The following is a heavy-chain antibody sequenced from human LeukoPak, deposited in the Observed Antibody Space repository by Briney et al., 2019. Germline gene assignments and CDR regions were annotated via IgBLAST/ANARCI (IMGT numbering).Heavy chain of an antibody. CDR1: GYTFTAYY. Sequence: GASVKVSCKASGYTFTAYYIHWVRQAPGQGLEWTGWIDTNTGATKYAQKFQGRVTITRDTSTGTAYMELSSLISGDTALYYCASEAFCAGGSCNVQRVASWGPETLVTVSS. D-gene: IGHD2-8*02. J-gene: IGHJ4*02. V-gene: IGHV1-2*02. CDR3: ASEAFCAGGSCNVQRVAS. CDR2: IDTNTGAT.